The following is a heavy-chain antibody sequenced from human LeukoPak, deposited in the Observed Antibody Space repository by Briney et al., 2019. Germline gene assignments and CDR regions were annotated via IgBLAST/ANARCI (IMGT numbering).Heavy chain of an antibody. V-gene: IGHV1-18*01. CDR2: ISVYNGNT. CDR3: ARQHFYEDRRIDY. J-gene: IGHJ4*02. CDR1: GDRFSSFG. Sequence: ASVKVSCKASGDRFSSFGISWVRQAPGQGLEWMGWISVYNGNTNYAQKLQGRVTMTTDTSTTTAYMELNSLRSDDTALYYCARQHFYEDRRIDYWGQGTLVTVSS. D-gene: IGHD3-3*01.